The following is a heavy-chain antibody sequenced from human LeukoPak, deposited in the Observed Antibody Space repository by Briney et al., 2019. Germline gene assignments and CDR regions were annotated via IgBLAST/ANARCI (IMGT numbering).Heavy chain of an antibody. CDR1: GYTFTNSY. CDR3: ACIGVSSSGAFDI. CDR2: INPNSGGT. J-gene: IGHJ3*02. Sequence: ASVKVSCKASGYTFTNSYIHWVRQAPGQGLEWMGWINPNSGGTNYAQKFQGRVTMTRDTSISTAYMELSRLRSDDTAVYYCACIGVSSSGAFDIWGQGTMVTVSS. D-gene: IGHD6-6*01. V-gene: IGHV1-2*02.